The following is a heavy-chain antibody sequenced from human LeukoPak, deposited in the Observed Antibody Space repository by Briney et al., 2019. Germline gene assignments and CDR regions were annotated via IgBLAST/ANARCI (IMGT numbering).Heavy chain of an antibody. D-gene: IGHD5-18*01. CDR2: ISSNGGST. Sequence: GGSLRLSCAASGFTFSSYAMHWVRQAPGKGLEYVSAISSNGGSTYYANSVKGRFTISRDNSKNTLYLQMGSLRAEDMAVYYCAREGYRYGYDYWGQGTLLTVSS. J-gene: IGHJ4*02. CDR1: GFTFSSYA. V-gene: IGHV3-64*01. CDR3: AREGYRYGYDY.